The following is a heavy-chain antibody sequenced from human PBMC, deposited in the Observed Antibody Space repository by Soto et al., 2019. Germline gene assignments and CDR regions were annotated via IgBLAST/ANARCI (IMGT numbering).Heavy chain of an antibody. J-gene: IGHJ5*02. CDR3: ARDRVPAANGGGPNWFDP. CDR2: INPNSGGT. CDR1: GYTFTGYY. V-gene: IGHV1-2*04. D-gene: IGHD2-2*01. Sequence: GASVKVSCKASGYTFTGYYMHWVRQAPGQGLEWMGWINPNSGGTNYAQKFQGWVTMTRDTSISTAYMELSRLRSDDTAVYYCARDRVPAANGGGPNWFDPWGQGTLVTVSS.